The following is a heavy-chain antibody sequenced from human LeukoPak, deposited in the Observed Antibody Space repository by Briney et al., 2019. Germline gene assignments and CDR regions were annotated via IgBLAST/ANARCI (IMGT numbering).Heavy chain of an antibody. D-gene: IGHD3-22*01. CDR3: ARIRTPYYYDTSGYSGFDY. CDR2: INPNSGGT. V-gene: IGHV1-2*02. J-gene: IGHJ4*02. CDR1: GYTFTVYY. Sequence: ASVKVSCKASGYTFTVYYMHWVRQAPGQGLEWMGWINPNSGGTNYAQKFQGRLTMTRDTSISTAYMELSRLRSDDTAVYYCARIRTPYYYDTSGYSGFDYWGQGTLVTVSS.